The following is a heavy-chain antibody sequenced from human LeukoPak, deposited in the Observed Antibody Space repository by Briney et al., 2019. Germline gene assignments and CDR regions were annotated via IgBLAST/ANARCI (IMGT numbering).Heavy chain of an antibody. D-gene: IGHD3-10*01. Sequence: GRSLRLSCAASGXTXSSYAMHWVRQXXXXXXEWVAFISYDGSNKYYADSVKGRFTISRDISKNTLYLQMNSLRAEDTAVYYCASALLPGCMDVWGQGTTVTVSS. V-gene: IGHV3-30-3*01. CDR2: ISYDGSNK. CDR1: GXTXSSYA. J-gene: IGHJ6*02. CDR3: ASALLPGCMDV.